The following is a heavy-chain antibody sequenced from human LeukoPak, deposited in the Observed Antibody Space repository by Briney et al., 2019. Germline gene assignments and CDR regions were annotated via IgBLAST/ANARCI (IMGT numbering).Heavy chain of an antibody. Sequence: PSQTLSLTCIVSGGSISSGDYYWTWIRQPPGNGLEWIGYIYHSGNTYYNQSLKSRVTISVDTSKNQFSLKLSSVTAADTAVYYCARGRGDYGKKFDPWGQGTLVTVSS. CDR2: IYHSGNT. D-gene: IGHD4-17*01. J-gene: IGHJ5*02. CDR1: GGSISSGDYY. V-gene: IGHV4-30-4*01. CDR3: ARGRGDYGKKFDP.